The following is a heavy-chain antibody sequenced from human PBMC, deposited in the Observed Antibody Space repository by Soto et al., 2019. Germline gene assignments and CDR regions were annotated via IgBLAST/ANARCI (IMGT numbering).Heavy chain of an antibody. Sequence: SETLSLTCAVYGGSFSGYYWSWIRQPPGKGLEWIGEINHSGSTNYNPSLKSRVTISVDTSKNQFSLKLSSVTAADTAVYYCARGNLQPPFYGMDVWGQGTTVT. V-gene: IGHV4-34*01. CDR1: GGSFSGYY. CDR3: ARGNLQPPFYGMDV. CDR2: INHSGST. J-gene: IGHJ6*02. D-gene: IGHD5-18*01.